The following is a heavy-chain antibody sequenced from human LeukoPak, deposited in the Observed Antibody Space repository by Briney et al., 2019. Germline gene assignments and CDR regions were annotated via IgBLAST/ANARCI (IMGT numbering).Heavy chain of an antibody. D-gene: IGHD1-1*01. CDR1: GGSISSYY. CDR2: IYYSGST. Sequence: SETLSLTCTVSGGSISSYYWSWIRQPPGKGLEWIGYIYYSGSTNYNPSLKSRVTISVDTSMNQFSLKLSSVTAADTAVYYCARVLEGTLDYWGQGTLVTVSS. V-gene: IGHV4-59*01. J-gene: IGHJ4*02. CDR3: ARVLEGTLDY.